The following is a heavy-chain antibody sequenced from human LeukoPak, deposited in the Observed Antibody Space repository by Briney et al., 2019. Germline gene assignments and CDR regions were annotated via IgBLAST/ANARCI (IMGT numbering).Heavy chain of an antibody. Sequence: QPGGSLRLSCAASGFTFSTYEMNWVRQAPGKGLEWVSYISPNGRSINYADSVKGRFTISRDNAKNSLYLQMNSLRAEDTAIYYCTREGENSTPDYWGQGTLVNGSS. V-gene: IGHV3-48*03. CDR3: TREGENSTPDY. CDR2: ISPNGRSI. D-gene: IGHD2-2*01. CDR1: GFTFSTYE. J-gene: IGHJ4*02.